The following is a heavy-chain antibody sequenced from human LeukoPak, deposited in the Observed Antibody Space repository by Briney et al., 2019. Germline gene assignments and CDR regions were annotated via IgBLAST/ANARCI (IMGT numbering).Heavy chain of an antibody. J-gene: IGHJ3*01. CDR3: AKSNGYGLVDN. CDR2: IYYSGST. D-gene: IGHD3-10*01. Sequence: SETLSLTCTVSGGSIRSYYWSWIRQPPGTGLEWIGYIYYSGSTNYNPSLKSRVAISVDTSKNQFSLKLDSVTAADTAVYYCAKSNGYGLVDNWGQGTMVTVSS. CDR1: GGSIRSYY. V-gene: IGHV4-59*01.